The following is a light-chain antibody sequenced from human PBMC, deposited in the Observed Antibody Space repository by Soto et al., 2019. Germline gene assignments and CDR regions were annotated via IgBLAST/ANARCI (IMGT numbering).Light chain of an antibody. CDR1: QTVPGNY. Sequence: ELVLTQSPDTLSLSPGERATLSCRASQTVPGNYLAWFQQKPGQAPRLLIYGASSRAPAIPDRFSGSGSGADFTLTISRLESEGFAIYYCHQYTSPPWTVGQGTRVE. CDR3: HQYTSPPWT. CDR2: GAS. V-gene: IGKV3-20*01. J-gene: IGKJ1*01.